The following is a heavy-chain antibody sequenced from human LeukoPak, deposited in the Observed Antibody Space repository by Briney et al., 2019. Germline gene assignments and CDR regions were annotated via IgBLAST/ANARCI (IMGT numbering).Heavy chain of an antibody. CDR1: GGSISSYY. D-gene: IGHD1-26*01. Sequence: SETLSLTCTVSGGSISSYYWSWIRQPPGKGLEWIGYIYYSGSTNYNPSLKSRVTISVDTSKNQFSLKLSSVTAADTAVYYCARDLNSGSLFDYRGQGTLVTVSS. J-gene: IGHJ4*02. V-gene: IGHV4-59*01. CDR3: ARDLNSGSLFDY. CDR2: IYYSGST.